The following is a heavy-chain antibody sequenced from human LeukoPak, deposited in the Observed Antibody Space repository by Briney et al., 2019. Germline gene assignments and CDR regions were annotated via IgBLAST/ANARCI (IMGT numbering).Heavy chain of an antibody. CDR3: ARDEAGARAWNTYYDFWSGYYGFDY. CDR1: GFTFSSYS. D-gene: IGHD3-3*01. V-gene: IGHV3-48*02. CDR2: ISSSSSTI. J-gene: IGHJ4*02. Sequence: GGSLRLSCAASGFTFSSYSMNWVRQAPGKGLEWVSYISSSSSTIYYADSVKGRFTISRDNAKNSLYLQMNSLRDEDTAVYYCARDEAGARAWNTYYDFWSGYYGFDYWGQGTLVTVSS.